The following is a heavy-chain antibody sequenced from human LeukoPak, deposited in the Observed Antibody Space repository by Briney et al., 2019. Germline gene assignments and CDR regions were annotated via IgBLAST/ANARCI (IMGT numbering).Heavy chain of an antibody. CDR2: INHSGST. J-gene: IGHJ5*02. D-gene: IGHD3-10*01. Sequence: SETLSLTCAVYGWSFSGYYWSWIRQPPGKGLEWIGEINHSGSTNYNPSLNSRVTTSVDTSKNQFSLKLSSVTAADTAVYYYARDRSGLYGSGSYYNYPFDPWGQGTLVTVSS. CDR1: GWSFSGYY. V-gene: IGHV4-34*01. CDR3: ARDRSGLYGSGSYYNYPFDP.